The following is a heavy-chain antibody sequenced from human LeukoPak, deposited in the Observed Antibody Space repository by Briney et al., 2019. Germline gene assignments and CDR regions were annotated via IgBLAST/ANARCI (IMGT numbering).Heavy chain of an antibody. J-gene: IGHJ4*02. CDR2: IIPILGIA. CDR1: GGTFSSYA. D-gene: IGHD5-18*01. V-gene: IGHV1-69*04. Sequence: SVKVSCKASGGTFSSYAISWVRQAPGQGLEWMGRIIPILGIANYAQKFQGRVTITADKSTSTAYIELSSLRSEDTAVYYCARGDSYGFFDYWGQGTLVTVSS. CDR3: ARGDSYGFFDY.